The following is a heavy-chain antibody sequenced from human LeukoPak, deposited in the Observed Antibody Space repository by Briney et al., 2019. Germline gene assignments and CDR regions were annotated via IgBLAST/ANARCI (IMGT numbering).Heavy chain of an antibody. D-gene: IGHD6-13*01. J-gene: IGHJ4*02. CDR1: GGSISSYY. V-gene: IGHV4-59*08. CDR2: IYYSGST. Sequence: SETLSLTCTVSGGSISSYYWSWIRQPPGKGLEWIGYIYYSGSTNYNPSLKSRVTISVDTSKNQFSLKVSSVTAADTAVYYCARHSSSSSWSPFDYWGQGNLVTVSS. CDR3: ARHSSSSSWSPFDY.